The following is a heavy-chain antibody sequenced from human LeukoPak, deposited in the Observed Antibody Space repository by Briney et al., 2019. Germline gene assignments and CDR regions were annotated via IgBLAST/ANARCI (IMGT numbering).Heavy chain of an antibody. CDR1: GGSVSSYY. CDR2: IYTSGST. CDR3: ARGRVSSSTWYSTYYYFFYMDF. D-gene: IGHD4-11*01. J-gene: IGHJ6*03. Sequence: SETLSLTCTVSGGSVSSYYWSWIRQPAGKGLEWIGRIYTSGSTNYNPSLKSRVTMSVDTSKNFFSLRLRSVTAADTAVYFCARGRVSSSTWYSTYYYFFYMDFWGKGTTVTVSS. V-gene: IGHV4-4*07.